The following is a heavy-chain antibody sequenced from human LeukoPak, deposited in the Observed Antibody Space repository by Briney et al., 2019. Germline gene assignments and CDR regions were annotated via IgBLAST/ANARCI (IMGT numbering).Heavy chain of an antibody. V-gene: IGHV4-61*01. CDR3: AGGSYRYAFDI. Sequence: SETLSLTWTVSCGSVRRGSYYWDWVRQPPGKGLEWIGYIYYSGSTNYNPSLKSRVTISVDTSKNQFSLKLSSVTAADTAVYYCAGGSYRYAFDIWGQGTMVTVSS. D-gene: IGHD1-26*01. CDR2: IYYSGST. CDR1: CGSVRRGSYY. J-gene: IGHJ3*02.